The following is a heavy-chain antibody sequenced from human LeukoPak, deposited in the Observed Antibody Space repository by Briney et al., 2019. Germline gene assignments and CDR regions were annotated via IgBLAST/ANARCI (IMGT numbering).Heavy chain of an antibody. CDR2: INPNSGGT. CDR1: GYTFIGYY. D-gene: IGHD3-9*01. CDR3: VRVEDRDRYGDSNFDY. V-gene: IGHV1-2*02. Sequence: ASVRVSCKTSGYTFIGYYLHWVRQAPGQGLEWMGWINPNSGGTNYAQKFQGRATMTRDTSITTAYMELSRLTSDDTAVYYCVRVEDRDRYGDSNFDYWGQGTLVTVSS. J-gene: IGHJ4*02.